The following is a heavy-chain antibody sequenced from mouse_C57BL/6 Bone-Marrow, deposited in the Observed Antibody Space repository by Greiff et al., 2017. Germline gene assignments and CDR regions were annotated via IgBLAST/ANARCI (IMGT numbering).Heavy chain of an antibody. CDR1: GYAFSSSW. Sequence: VQLQQSGPELVKPGASVKISCKASGYAFSSSWMNWVKQRPGKGLEWIGRIYPGDGDTNYNGKFKGKATLTADKSSSTAYMQLSSLTSEDSAVYFCANYCGSSRFAYWGQGTLVTVSA. CDR2: IYPGDGDT. J-gene: IGHJ3*01. CDR3: ANYCGSSRFAY. V-gene: IGHV1-82*01. D-gene: IGHD1-1*01.